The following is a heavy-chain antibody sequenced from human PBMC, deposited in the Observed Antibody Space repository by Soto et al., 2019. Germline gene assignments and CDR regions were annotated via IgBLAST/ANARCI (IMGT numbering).Heavy chain of an antibody. Sequence: PGGSLRLSCAASGFTFISYAMSWVRQAPGKGLEWVSAISGSGGSTYYADSVKGRFTISRDNSKNTLYLQMNSLRAEDTAVYYCAKGTGPHSSGWYGTFDYWGQGTLVTVSS. V-gene: IGHV3-23*01. J-gene: IGHJ4*02. CDR1: GFTFISYA. CDR2: ISGSGGST. D-gene: IGHD6-19*01. CDR3: AKGTGPHSSGWYGTFDY.